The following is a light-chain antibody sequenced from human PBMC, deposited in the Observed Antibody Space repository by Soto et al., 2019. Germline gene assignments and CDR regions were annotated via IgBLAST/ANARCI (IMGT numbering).Light chain of an antibody. CDR2: DTS. J-gene: IGKJ1*01. Sequence: EILMTQSPATLSGSPGERAALSCRASQSVSSKLAWYRQRPGQAPRLVIYDTSTRATGVPARLSGSGSGTEFTLTISRLEPEDFAVYYCQQYGSSPTFGQGTKVDIK. V-gene: IGKV3-15*01. CDR1: QSVSSK. CDR3: QQYGSSPT.